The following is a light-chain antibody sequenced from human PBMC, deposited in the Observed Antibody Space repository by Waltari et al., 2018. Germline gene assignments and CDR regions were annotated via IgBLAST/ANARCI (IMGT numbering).Light chain of an antibody. J-gene: IGLJ2*01. CDR2: DVS. CDR1: SSDVGGYNY. V-gene: IGLV2-11*01. Sequence: QSALTQPRSVSGSPGQSVTISCTGTSSDVGGYNYVSWYQHHPGKAPKLIIYDVSKRPSAVPDRFSGSKSGNTASLTISGLQAEDEADYYCCSYAGSYTFVVFGGGTKVTVL. CDR3: CSYAGSYTFVV.